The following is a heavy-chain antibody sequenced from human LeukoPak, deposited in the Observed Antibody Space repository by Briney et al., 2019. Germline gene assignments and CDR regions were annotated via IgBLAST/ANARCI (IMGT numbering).Heavy chain of an antibody. CDR1: GGSFSGYY. CDR3: ARDPYCSGGSCYFDP. D-gene: IGHD2-15*01. CDR2: INHSGST. J-gene: IGHJ5*02. V-gene: IGHV4-34*01. Sequence: SETLSLTCAVYGGSFSGYYWSWIRQPPGKGLEWIGEINHSGSTNYNPSLESRVTISVDASKNQFSLKLSSVTAADTAVYYCARDPYCSGGSCYFDPWGQGTLVTVSS.